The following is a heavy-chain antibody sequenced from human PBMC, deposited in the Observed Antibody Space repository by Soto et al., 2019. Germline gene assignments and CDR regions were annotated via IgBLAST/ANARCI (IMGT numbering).Heavy chain of an antibody. V-gene: IGHV3-33*01. CDR2: IWYDGSKK. Sequence: QVQLVESGGGVVQPGTSLRLSCEASGFTFSGFGMHWVRQAPGKGLEGVAVIWYDGSKKYYADCVKGRLTISRDNSKNTLYLQMNSLRAEDTAVYYCARGRGGSYAANSAHFDIWRQGTLVTVSS. CDR1: GFTFSGFG. D-gene: IGHD2-15*01. J-gene: IGHJ3*02. CDR3: ARGRGGSYAANSAHFDI.